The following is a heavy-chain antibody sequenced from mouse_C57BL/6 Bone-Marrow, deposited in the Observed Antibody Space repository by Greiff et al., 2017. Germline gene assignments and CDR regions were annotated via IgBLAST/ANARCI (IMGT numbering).Heavy chain of an antibody. CDR2: IYPGSGNT. J-gene: IGHJ3*01. Sequence: QVQLQQSGAELVRPGASVKLSCKASGYTFTDYYINWVKQRPGQGLEWIARIYPGSGNTYYNEKFKGKATLTAEKSSSTAYMQLSSLTSEDSAVYFCATYYYGSSYPAWFAYWGQGTLVTVSA. CDR1: GYTFTDYY. V-gene: IGHV1-76*01. CDR3: ATYYYGSSYPAWFAY. D-gene: IGHD1-1*01.